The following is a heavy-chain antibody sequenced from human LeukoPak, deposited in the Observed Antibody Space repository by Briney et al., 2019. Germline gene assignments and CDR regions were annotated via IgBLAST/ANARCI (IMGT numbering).Heavy chain of an antibody. CDR2: IRYDGSNK. CDR1: LFTFSSYG. J-gene: IGHJ3*02. D-gene: IGHD6-19*01. V-gene: IGHV3-30*02. CDR3: AKDLNSSGWFKHDAFDI. Sequence: GGSLRLSCAASLFTFSSYGMHWVRQAPGKGLEWVAFIRYDGSNKYYADSVKGRFTISRDNSKNTLYLQMNSLRAEDTAVYYCAKDLNSSGWFKHDAFDIWGQGTMVTVSS.